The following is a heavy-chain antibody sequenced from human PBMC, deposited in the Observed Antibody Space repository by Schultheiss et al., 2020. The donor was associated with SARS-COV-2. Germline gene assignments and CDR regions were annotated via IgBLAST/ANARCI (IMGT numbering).Heavy chain of an antibody. V-gene: IGHV3-30*03. CDR1: GFTFSSYS. CDR3: ARDRAYSKANYYYYYMDV. J-gene: IGHJ6*03. D-gene: IGHD4-11*01. Sequence: GESLKISCAASGFTFSSYSMNWVRQAPGKGLEWVAVISYDGSNKYYADSVKGRFTISRDNAKNSLYLQMNSLRAEDTAVYYCARDRAYSKANYYYYYMDVWGKGTTVTVSS. CDR2: ISYDGSNK.